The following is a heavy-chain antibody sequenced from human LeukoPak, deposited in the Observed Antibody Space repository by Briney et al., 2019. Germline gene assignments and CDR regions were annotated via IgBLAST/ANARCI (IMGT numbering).Heavy chain of an antibody. D-gene: IGHD3-10*01. CDR2: IKQDGSEI. V-gene: IGHV3-7*03. J-gene: IGHJ4*02. CDR3: ARGGITWGY. CDR1: GFTFSNYW. Sequence: GGSLRLSCAASGFTFSNYWMGWVRQAPGKGLEWVANIKQDGSEIYYVDSVKGRFTISRDTAKDSLYLQMNSLRAEDTAVYYCARGGITWGYWGQGTLVTVSS.